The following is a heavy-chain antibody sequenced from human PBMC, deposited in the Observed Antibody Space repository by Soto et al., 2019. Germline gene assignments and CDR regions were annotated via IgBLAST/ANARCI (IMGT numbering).Heavy chain of an antibody. CDR1: GFTFSSYD. CDR2: IGIAGDT. J-gene: IGHJ6*02. V-gene: IGHV3-13*01. D-gene: IGHD6-6*01. Sequence: EVQLVESGGGLVQPGGSLRLSCAASGFTFSSYDMHWVRQATGKGLEWVSAIGIAGDTYYPGSVKGRFTISRENAKNSLYLQMHSLRAEDTAVYYCARSSSFHYYYSMDVWGQGTTVTVSS. CDR3: ARSSSFHYYYSMDV.